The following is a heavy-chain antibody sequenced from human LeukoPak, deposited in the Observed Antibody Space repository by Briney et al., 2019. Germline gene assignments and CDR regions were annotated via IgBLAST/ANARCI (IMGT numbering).Heavy chain of an antibody. V-gene: IGHV3-74*01. J-gene: IGHJ4*02. CDR1: GFIFRSNW. D-gene: IGHD1-26*01. CDR2: INEDGSTT. CDR3: VRDLGGRSGH. Sequence: GGSLRLSCAASGFIFRSNWMHWVRQAPGKGLVWVSRINEDGSTTNHADSVKGRFTISRDNVKNTLYMEMDSLRAEDTAVYYCVRDLGGRSGHWGQGTLVTVSS.